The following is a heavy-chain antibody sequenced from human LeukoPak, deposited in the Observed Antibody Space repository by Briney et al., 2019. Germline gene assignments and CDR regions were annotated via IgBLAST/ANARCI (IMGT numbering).Heavy chain of an antibody. J-gene: IGHJ5*02. CDR3: ARGFYDSSGYYWFDP. Sequence: GASVKVSCKASGYTFTGYYMHWVRQAPGQGLEWMGWINPNSGGTNYAQKLQGRVTMTTDTSTSTAYMELRSLRSDDTAVYYCARGFYDSSGYYWFDPWGQGTLVTVSS. V-gene: IGHV1-2*02. D-gene: IGHD3-22*01. CDR1: GYTFTGYY. CDR2: INPNSGGT.